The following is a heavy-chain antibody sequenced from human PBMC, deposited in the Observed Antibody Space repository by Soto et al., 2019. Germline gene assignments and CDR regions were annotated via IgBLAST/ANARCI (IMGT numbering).Heavy chain of an antibody. CDR2: INPNSGGT. CDR3: ARSWGPEYSGYPTTYYYFDY. CDR1: GYTFTGYY. J-gene: IGHJ4*02. D-gene: IGHD5-12*01. Sequence: ASVKVSCKASGYTFTGYYMHWVRQAPGQGIEWIGKINPNSGGTNYAQKFQGWVTMTRDTSISTAYMELSRLRSDDTAVYYCARSWGPEYSGYPTTYYYFDYWGQGTLVTVSS. V-gene: IGHV1-2*04.